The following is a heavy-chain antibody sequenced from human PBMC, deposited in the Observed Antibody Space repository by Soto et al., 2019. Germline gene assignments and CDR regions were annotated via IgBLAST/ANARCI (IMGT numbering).Heavy chain of an antibody. V-gene: IGHV4-30-4*01. Sequence: PSETLSLTCTVSGGSISSGGYYWSWIRQPPGKGLEWIGYIYFSESTSYNPSLKSRVTISGDKSKNQFSLRLTSVTAADTAVYYCGILDMITFEGVIGPNDAFDSWGQGKMVTVSS. CDR2: IYFSEST. J-gene: IGHJ3*02. D-gene: IGHD3-16*02. CDR1: GGSISSGGYY. CDR3: GILDMITFEGVIGPNDAFDS.